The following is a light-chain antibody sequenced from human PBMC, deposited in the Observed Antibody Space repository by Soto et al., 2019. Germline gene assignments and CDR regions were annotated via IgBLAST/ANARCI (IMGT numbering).Light chain of an antibody. J-gene: IGLJ2*01. V-gene: IGLV2-14*01. CDR3: AAWDDSLNGLVV. CDR1: SSDVGGYDY. CDR2: EVS. Sequence: QSALTQPASVSGSPGQSITIPCTGTSSDVGGYDYVSWYQQHPGKAPKLLIYEVSNRPSGVSNRFSGSKSGTSASLAISGLQSEDEADYYCAAWDDSLNGLVVFGGGTKLTVL.